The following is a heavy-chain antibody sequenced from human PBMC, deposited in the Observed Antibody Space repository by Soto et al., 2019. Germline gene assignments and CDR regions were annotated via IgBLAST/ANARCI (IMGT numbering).Heavy chain of an antibody. CDR1: GFTFSDYW. D-gene: IGHD6-13*01. V-gene: IGHV3-74*01. CDR3: ARRITAAKGPLYGMDV. CDR2: IDSDGSST. J-gene: IGHJ6*02. Sequence: EVQLVESGGGLVQPGGSLRLSCAASGFTFSDYWMHWVRQAPGKGLMWVSRIDSDGSSTNYADSVKGRFTISRDNAKNTLYLQMNRLGAEDTAVYYCARRITAAKGPLYGMDVWGQGTTVTVSS.